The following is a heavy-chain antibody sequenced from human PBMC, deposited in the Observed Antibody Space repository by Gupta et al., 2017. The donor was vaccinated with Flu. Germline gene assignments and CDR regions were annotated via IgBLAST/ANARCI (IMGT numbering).Heavy chain of an antibody. J-gene: IGHJ4*02. CDR2: LSAYGGDT. CDR1: GYTLSNHG. D-gene: IGHD7-27*01. Sequence: QVQLVQSVTEVKKPGASVKVACKASGYTLSNHGLSWVRQAPGQGLEWMGYLSAYGGDTYYAYKFQDRVTMTTDTSTSTAYMEVRSLTSDDTAVYFCARETWGVSPIDNWGQGTLVTVSS. V-gene: IGHV1-18*01. CDR3: ARETWGVSPIDN.